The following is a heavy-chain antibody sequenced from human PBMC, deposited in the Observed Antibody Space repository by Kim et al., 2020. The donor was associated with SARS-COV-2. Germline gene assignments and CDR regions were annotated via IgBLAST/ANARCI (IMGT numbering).Heavy chain of an antibody. CDR2: IYYSGST. Sequence: SETLSLTCTVSGGSISSGGYYWSWIRQHPGKGLEWIGYIYYSGSTYYNPSLKSRVTISVDTSKNQFSLKLSSVTAADTAVYYCARALGTYDSPNENWFDPWGQGTLATVSS. CDR1: GGSISSGGYY. CDR3: ARALGTYDSPNENWFDP. V-gene: IGHV4-31*03. D-gene: IGHD5-12*01. J-gene: IGHJ5*02.